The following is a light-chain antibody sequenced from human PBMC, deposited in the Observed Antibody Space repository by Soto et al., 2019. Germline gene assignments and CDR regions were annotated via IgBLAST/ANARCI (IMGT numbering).Light chain of an antibody. CDR2: KAS. Sequence: DIQMTQSPSTLSASVGNRVTITCRASQSTSTWLAWYQQKPGKAPKLLIHKASNLQSGVPSRFSGSGSGTEFTLTISRLQPDDFAIYYCQQYNSDSRTFGQGTKVEIK. CDR3: QQYNSDSRT. V-gene: IGKV1-5*03. CDR1: QSTSTW. J-gene: IGKJ1*01.